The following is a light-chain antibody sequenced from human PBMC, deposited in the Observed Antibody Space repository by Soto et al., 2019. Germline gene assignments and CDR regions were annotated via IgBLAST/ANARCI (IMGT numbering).Light chain of an antibody. CDR2: GVS. CDR1: QSVTSD. V-gene: IGKV3-11*01. J-gene: IGKJ4*01. Sequence: EIVLTQSSATLALSRGERATLSFRARQSVTSDALAWYQQNPGQAPRLLIYGVSSRATGIPDRFSGSGSGTDFTLTISSLEPEDFAVYYCQQRRKWPLTFGGGTKVDIK. CDR3: QQRRKWPLT.